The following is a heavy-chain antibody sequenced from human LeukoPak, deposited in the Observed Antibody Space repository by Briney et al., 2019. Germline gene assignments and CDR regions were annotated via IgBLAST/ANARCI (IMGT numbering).Heavy chain of an antibody. CDR1: GYTFTAHF. CDR3: ARDMGYTYGYRLYHYGMDL. Sequence: ASVKVSCKASGYTFTAHFLHWVRQAPGQALEWMGWINPNSGGPIYAQKFHGRVTMTTDTSITTAYMELTGLKSDDTAVYYCARDMGYTYGYRLYHYGMDLWGQGTTVTVSS. V-gene: IGHV1-2*02. J-gene: IGHJ6*02. CDR2: INPNSGGP. D-gene: IGHD5-18*01.